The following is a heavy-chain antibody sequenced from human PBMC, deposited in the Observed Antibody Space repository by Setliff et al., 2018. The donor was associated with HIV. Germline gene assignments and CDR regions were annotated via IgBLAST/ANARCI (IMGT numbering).Heavy chain of an antibody. CDR2: VDPADGET. Sequence: GASVKVSCKASKYTFTKSFTQWVQQAPGEGLHWMGRVDPADGETIYAEKFQGRVTIIADTSIDTAYMELRSLRSEDTAVYYCAAEGNIFDIWGRGTMVTVSS. J-gene: IGHJ3*02. V-gene: IGHV1-69-2*01. CDR3: AAEGNIFDI. D-gene: IGHD3-10*01. CDR1: KYTFTKSF.